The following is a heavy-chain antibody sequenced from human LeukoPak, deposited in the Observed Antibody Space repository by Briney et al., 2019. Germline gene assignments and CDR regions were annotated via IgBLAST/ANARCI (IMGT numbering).Heavy chain of an antibody. J-gene: IGHJ4*02. CDR3: ASSEDRVVGTSFGY. V-gene: IGHV1-18*01. Sequence: ASVKVSCKASGYIFTSYGISWVRQAPGQGLEWMGWISAYNGNTNYAQKLQGRVTMTTDTSTSTAYMELRSLRSDDTAVYYCASSEDRVVGTSFGYWGQGTLVTVSS. D-gene: IGHD2-2*01. CDR2: ISAYNGNT. CDR1: GYIFTSYG.